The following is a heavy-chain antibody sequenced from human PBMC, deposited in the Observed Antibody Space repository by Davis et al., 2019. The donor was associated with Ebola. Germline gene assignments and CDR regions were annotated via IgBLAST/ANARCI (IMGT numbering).Heavy chain of an antibody. D-gene: IGHD3-10*01. CDR1: AFSSGIYG. V-gene: IGHV3-30*18. J-gene: IGHJ4*02. CDR2: MSYHGSHT. Sequence: PGRPLRLSCEAFAFSSGIYGMHWVRQAPGQGLEWVPSMSYHGSHTSYTDSVRGRFTISRDNSKNTLYLHMNSLRAEDTAVYFCAKEYCPNSGPYCTYFEVWGQGTQVTVSS. CDR3: AKEYCPNSGPYCTYFEV.